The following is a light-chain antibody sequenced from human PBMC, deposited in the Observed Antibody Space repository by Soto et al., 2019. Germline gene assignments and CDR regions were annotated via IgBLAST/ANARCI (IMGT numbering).Light chain of an antibody. CDR2: GAS. CDR1: QGISTY. CDR3: QQYDNVFT. J-gene: IGKJ5*01. Sequence: DIQMTENPSSLSASLGCMVTITCQASQGISTYLNWYQQKPGKAPKLLIYGASNLETGVPSRFSGSGSGTDFTFTISSLQPEDIATYFCQQYDNVFTFGQGRRLEIK. V-gene: IGKV1-33*01.